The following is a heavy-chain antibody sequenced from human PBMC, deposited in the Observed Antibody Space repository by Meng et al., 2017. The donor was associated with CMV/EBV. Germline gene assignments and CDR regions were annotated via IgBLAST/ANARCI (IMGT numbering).Heavy chain of an antibody. CDR1: FNFSEFY. D-gene: IGHD3-9*01. Sequence: FNFSEFYMTWIRQAPGKGLEWVAYISFGGKNINYADSVKGRFTVSRNNAENSLSLQMSSLRVEDSAVYYCARGAGYLVGPSKAWLDPWGQGTLVTVSS. CDR3: ARGAGYLVGPSKAWLDP. J-gene: IGHJ5*02. CDR2: ISFGGKNI. V-gene: IGHV3-11*01.